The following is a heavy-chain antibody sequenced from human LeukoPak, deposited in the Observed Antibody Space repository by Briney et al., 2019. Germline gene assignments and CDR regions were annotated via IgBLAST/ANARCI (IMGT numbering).Heavy chain of an antibody. Sequence: TASETLSLTCAVYGGSFSGYYWSWIRQPPGKGPEWIGEINHSGSTNYNPSLKSRVTISVDTSKNQFSLKLSSVTAADTAVYYCARGRGLLGRNWFDPWGQGTLVTVSS. V-gene: IGHV4-34*01. J-gene: IGHJ5*02. CDR1: GGSFSGYY. CDR2: INHSGST. CDR3: ARGRGLLGRNWFDP. D-gene: IGHD3-22*01.